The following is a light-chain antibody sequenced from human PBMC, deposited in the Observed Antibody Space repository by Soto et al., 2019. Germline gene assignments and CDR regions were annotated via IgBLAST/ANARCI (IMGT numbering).Light chain of an antibody. V-gene: IGLV2-18*02. J-gene: IGLJ2*01. CDR3: SSFTTSATGI. CDR1: RNDVGVYDH. Sequence: QSALTQPPSVSGSPGHSVTISCTGTRNDVGVYDHVSWYQQPPGTAPKLMIYEVTNRPAGVPDRFSGSKSGNTASLTISGLQAEDEADYYCSSFTTSATGIFGGGTKLTVL. CDR2: EVT.